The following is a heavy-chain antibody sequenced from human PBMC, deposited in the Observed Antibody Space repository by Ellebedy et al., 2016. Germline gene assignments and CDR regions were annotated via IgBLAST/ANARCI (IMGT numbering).Heavy chain of an antibody. CDR3: RQGHYADL. CDR2: ISANGDKR. Sequence: GGSLRLXXAPSGFSFSNYFMTWIRRAPGKGLEWVATISANGDKRDLADSVKGRFTISRDNFKNSVYLRMNSLRVEDTAVYYCRQGHYADLWGQGTLVTVSS. CDR1: GFSFSNYF. D-gene: IGHD4-17*01. J-gene: IGHJ4*02. V-gene: IGHV3-23*01.